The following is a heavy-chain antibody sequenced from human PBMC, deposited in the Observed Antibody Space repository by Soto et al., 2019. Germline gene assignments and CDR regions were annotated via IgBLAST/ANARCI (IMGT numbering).Heavy chain of an antibody. Sequence: GGSLRLSCAASGFTFNNYGMQWVRQAPGKGLEWVAVISHTGSTTYYTDSVKGRFTISRDNSKNTLELQMNSLRAEDTAVYFCAKEKTAYASSSSDSWGQGTLVTVS. V-gene: IGHV3-30*18. D-gene: IGHD6-6*01. CDR1: GFTFNNYG. CDR2: ISHTGSTT. J-gene: IGHJ4*02. CDR3: AKEKTAYASSSSDS.